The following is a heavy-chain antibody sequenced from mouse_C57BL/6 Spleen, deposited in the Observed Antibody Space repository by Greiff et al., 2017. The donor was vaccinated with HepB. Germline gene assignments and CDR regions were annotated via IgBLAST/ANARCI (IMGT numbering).Heavy chain of an antibody. J-gene: IGHJ2*01. CDR1: GYTFTDYE. D-gene: IGHD1-1*01. V-gene: IGHV1-15*01. Sequence: VQGVESGAELVRPGASVTLSCKASGYTFTDYEMHWVKQTPVHGLEWIGAIDPETGGTAYNQKFKGKAILTADKSSSTAYMELRSLTSEDSAVYYCTKYDGSSDYWGQGTTLTVSS. CDR2: IDPETGGT. CDR3: TKYDGSSDY.